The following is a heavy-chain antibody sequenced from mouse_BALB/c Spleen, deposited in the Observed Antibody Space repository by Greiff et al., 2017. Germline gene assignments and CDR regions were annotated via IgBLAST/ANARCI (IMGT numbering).Heavy chain of an antibody. Sequence: QVQLQQSGPELVKPGASVKMSCKASGYTFTSYYIHWVKQRPGQGLEWIGWIYPGDGSTKYNEKFKGKTTLTADKSSSTAYMLLSSLTSEDSAIYFCARGDTTVVGDWYFDVWGAGTTVTVSS. CDR3: ARGDTTVVGDWYFDV. D-gene: IGHD1-1*01. CDR1: GYTFTSYY. V-gene: IGHV1S56*01. CDR2: IYPGDGST. J-gene: IGHJ1*01.